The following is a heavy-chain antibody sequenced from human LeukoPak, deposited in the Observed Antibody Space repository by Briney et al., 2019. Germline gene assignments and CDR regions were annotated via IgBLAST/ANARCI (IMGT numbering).Heavy chain of an antibody. CDR1: GFTLSGYW. D-gene: IGHD5-12*01. V-gene: IGHV3-7*01. Sequence: GGSLRLSCAAPGFTLSGYWMSWVRQAPGKGLEWVARLHADGIERYYVDPVKGRFTIPRDNAKNSLHLQMYSLRLDDTAVYYCVRGGYSFDYLGQGTLVTVSS. J-gene: IGHJ4*02. CDR2: LHADGIER. CDR3: VRGGYSFDY.